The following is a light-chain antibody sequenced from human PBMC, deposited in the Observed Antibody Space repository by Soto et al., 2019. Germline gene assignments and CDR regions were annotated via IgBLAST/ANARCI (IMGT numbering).Light chain of an antibody. J-gene: IGKJ1*01. CDR2: AAS. V-gene: IGKV1-8*01. Sequence: AIRMTQPPSSLSASTGDRVTITFRASQGISSYLAWYQQKPGKAPKLLIYAASTLESGVPSRFSGSGSGTDFTLTISCLQSEDVATYYCQQYYSYPRTFGEGTKVDIK. CDR1: QGISSY. CDR3: QQYYSYPRT.